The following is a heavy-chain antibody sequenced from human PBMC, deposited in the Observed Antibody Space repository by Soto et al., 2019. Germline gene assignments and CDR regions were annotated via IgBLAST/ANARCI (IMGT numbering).Heavy chain of an antibody. J-gene: IGHJ4*02. CDR3: AREALYCGGDCYTPDY. CDR2: ISSSSSYI. D-gene: IGHD2-21*02. Sequence: EVQLVESGGGLVKPGGSLRLSCAASGFTFSSYSMNWVRRAPGKGLEWVSSISSSSSYIYYADSVKGRFTISRDNAKNSLYLQMDSLRAEDTAVYYCAREALYCGGDCYTPDYWGQGTLVTVSS. V-gene: IGHV3-21*01. CDR1: GFTFSSYS.